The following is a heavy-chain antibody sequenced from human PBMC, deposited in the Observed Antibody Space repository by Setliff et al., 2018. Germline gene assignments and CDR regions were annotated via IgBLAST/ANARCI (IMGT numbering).Heavy chain of an antibody. V-gene: IGHV2-5*02. CDR2: IYWDDDK. J-gene: IGHJ5*02. CDR3: ALRRGNEWHLVRWFDP. CDR1: GFSLSTSEVG. D-gene: IGHD6-6*01. Sequence: GSGPTLVNPTQTLTLTCTFSGFSLSTSEVGVGWIRQPPGKALEWLALIYWDDDKRYSPSLKSRLTITKDTSKNQVVLTMTNMDPVDTATYYCALRRGNEWHLVRWFDPWGPGIQVTVSS.